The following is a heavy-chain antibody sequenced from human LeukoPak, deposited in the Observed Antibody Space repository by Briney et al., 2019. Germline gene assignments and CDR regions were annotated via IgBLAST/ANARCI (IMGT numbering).Heavy chain of an antibody. V-gene: IGHV5-51*01. CDR2: IYPGDSDS. D-gene: IGHD2-2*01. J-gene: IGHJ5*02. Sequence: GESLKISCQGSGYSFTTCWIGWMRQMAGKGLEWMGNIYPGDSDSRYSPSFQGQVTISADKSISTAYLQWSSLEASDTAMYYCARLDCSTTSCRLDRWGQGTLVTVSS. CDR1: GYSFTTCW. CDR3: ARLDCSTTSCRLDR.